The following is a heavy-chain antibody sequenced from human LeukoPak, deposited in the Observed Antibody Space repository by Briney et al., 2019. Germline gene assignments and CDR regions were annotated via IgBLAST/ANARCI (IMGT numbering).Heavy chain of an antibody. CDR1: GYSFTSYW. V-gene: IGHV5-10-1*01. J-gene: IGHJ4*02. Sequence: GESLRISRKGSGYSFTSYWISWVRQMPGKGREWIGRIDPSDSYTNYSPSFQGHVTISADKSISTAYLQWSSLKASDTAMYYCARHRDYYGSGSYPDYWGQGTLVTVSS. D-gene: IGHD3-10*01. CDR3: ARHRDYYGSGSYPDY. CDR2: IDPSDSYT.